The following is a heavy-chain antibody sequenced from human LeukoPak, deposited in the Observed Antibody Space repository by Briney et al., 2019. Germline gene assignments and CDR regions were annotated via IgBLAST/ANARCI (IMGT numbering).Heavy chain of an antibody. CDR2: INPNSGGT. CDR1: GYTFTGYY. V-gene: IGHV1-2*02. J-gene: IGHJ4*02. D-gene: IGHD3-10*01. CDR3: ARDFISSSWAATYYYGSGSYL. Sequence: GASVKVSCKASGYTFTGYYMHWVRQAPGQGLEWMGWINPNSGGTNYAQKFQGRVTMTRDTSISTAYMELSRLRSDDTAVYYCARDFISSSWAATYYYGSGSYLWGQGALVTVSS.